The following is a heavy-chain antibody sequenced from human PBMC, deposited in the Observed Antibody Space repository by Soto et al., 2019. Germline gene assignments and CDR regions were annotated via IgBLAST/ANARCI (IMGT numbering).Heavy chain of an antibody. CDR1: GYSFTNYG. Sequence: QDQLVQSGVEVKKPGASVKVSCKASGYSFTNYGITWVRQAPGQGFEWMGWISAYNGNTNYAQQFQGRVTLPTDASTSTAYLELRSLRSDDTAVYYCARDRGVAPPVAGNTHYYYYMDVWGKGTTVTVSS. V-gene: IGHV1-18*01. CDR2: ISAYNGNT. D-gene: IGHD6-19*01. J-gene: IGHJ6*03. CDR3: ARDRGVAPPVAGNTHYYYYMDV.